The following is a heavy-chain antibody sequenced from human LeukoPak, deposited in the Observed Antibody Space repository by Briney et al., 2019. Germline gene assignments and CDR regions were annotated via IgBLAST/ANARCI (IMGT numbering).Heavy chain of an antibody. J-gene: IGHJ4*02. Sequence: GGSLRLSCAASGFTFSNYGMNWLRHAPGKGVEWVSYIGTATTTIYYADSVKDRFTISRDNAKNSLYLQMNSLRDEDTAVYYCARHDYGGNSGDYWGQGTVVTVSS. CDR2: IGTATTTI. CDR3: ARHDYGGNSGDY. CDR1: GFTFSNYG. V-gene: IGHV3-48*02. D-gene: IGHD4-23*01.